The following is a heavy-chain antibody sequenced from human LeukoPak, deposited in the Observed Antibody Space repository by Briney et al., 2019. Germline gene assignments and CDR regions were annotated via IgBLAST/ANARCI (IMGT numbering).Heavy chain of an antibody. J-gene: IGHJ4*02. CDR3: ARGHYGSGSYVFDN. V-gene: IGHV3-74*01. D-gene: IGHD3-10*01. CDR1: GFTFSNYW. Sequence: QSGGSLRLSCAASGFTFSNYWMHWVRQAPGKGLVWVSRINSDGSSTTYADFEQGRLTISRDNAKDTLYLQMNSLRAEDTAVYYCARGHYGSGSYVFDNWGQGSVVSVSS. CDR2: INSDGSST.